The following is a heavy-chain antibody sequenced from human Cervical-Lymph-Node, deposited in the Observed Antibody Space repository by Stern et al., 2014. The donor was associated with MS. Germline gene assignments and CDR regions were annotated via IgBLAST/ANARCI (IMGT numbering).Heavy chain of an antibody. CDR3: ARTGDYGDYLYYYYGMDV. D-gene: IGHD4-17*01. Sequence: QVQLVQSGSELKKPGASVKVSCKASGYTFTNYAMNWVRQAPGHGLEWMGWINTITGNPAYAPGFTGLFVFSLDTSVSTAYLQISSLEAEDTAVYYCARTGDYGDYLYYYYGMDVWGQGTTVIVSS. V-gene: IGHV7-4-1*02. J-gene: IGHJ6*02. CDR1: GYTFTNYA. CDR2: INTITGNP.